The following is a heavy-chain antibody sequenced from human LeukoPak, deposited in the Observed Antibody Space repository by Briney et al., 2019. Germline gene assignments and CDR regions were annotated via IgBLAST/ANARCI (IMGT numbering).Heavy chain of an antibody. Sequence: PGGSLRLTCAASGFTFSSDAMSWVRQAPGKGLDWVSAISGSGGSTYYADSVKGRFTISRDNSKNTLYLQMNSLRAEDTAVYYCAKGDGSGSYIVYYGMDVWGQGTTVTVSS. J-gene: IGHJ6*02. CDR1: GFTFSSDA. V-gene: IGHV3-23*01. CDR3: AKGDGSGSYIVYYGMDV. CDR2: ISGSGGST. D-gene: IGHD3-10*01.